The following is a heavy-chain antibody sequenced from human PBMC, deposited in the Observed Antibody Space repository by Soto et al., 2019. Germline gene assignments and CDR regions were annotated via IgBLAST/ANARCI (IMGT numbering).Heavy chain of an antibody. J-gene: IGHJ6*02. V-gene: IGHV2-70*13. CDR1: GFSLTSPGMC. D-gene: IGHD1-20*01. CDR2: IERDDDDK. Sequence: SGPTLVNPTETLTLTCTFSGFSLTSPGMCVSWIRQPPGKALEWLALIERDDDDKYYSTSLKTRLTISKDTRKNQVVLTMADMDPADTGTYYCARSIRGPRRFNGMDVWGQGTTVTVSS. CDR3: ARSIRGPRRFNGMDV.